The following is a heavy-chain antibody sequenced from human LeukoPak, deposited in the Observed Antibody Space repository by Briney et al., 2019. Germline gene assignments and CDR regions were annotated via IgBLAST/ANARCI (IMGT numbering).Heavy chain of an antibody. V-gene: IGHV1-2*02. D-gene: IGHD3-22*01. CDR1: GYTFTGYY. Sequence: ASVKVSCKASGYTFTGYYMHWVRQAPGQGLEWMGWINPNSGGTNYAQKFQGRVTMTRDTSISTAYMELSRLRSDDTAVYYCARVAWNYYDSSGYPYDAFDIWGQGTMVTVSS. CDR3: ARVAWNYYDSSGYPYDAFDI. CDR2: INPNSGGT. J-gene: IGHJ3*02.